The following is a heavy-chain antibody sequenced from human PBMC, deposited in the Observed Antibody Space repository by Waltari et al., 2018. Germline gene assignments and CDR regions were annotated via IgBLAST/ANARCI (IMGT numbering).Heavy chain of an antibody. J-gene: IGHJ4*02. D-gene: IGHD3-10*01. CDR3: ASGLRKYYGSGSYQFDY. CDR2: INNSGST. Sequence: QVQLQQWGAGLLKPSETLSLTCAVYGGSFSGYYWSWIRPPPGKGLGWIGEINNSGSTNYNPSLKSRVTISVDTSKNQFSLKLSSVTAADTAVYYCASGLRKYYGSGSYQFDYWGQGTLVTVSS. V-gene: IGHV4-34*01. CDR1: GGSFSGYY.